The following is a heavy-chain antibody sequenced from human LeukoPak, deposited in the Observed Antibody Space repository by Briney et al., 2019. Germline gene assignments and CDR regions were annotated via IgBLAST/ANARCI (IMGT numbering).Heavy chain of an antibody. CDR2: ISAYNDHT. CDR3: ARPAREAIFGLEGNYYYYYYMDV. Sequence: GASVKVSCKASGYTFIRYSISWVRQAPGQGLEWMGWISAYNDHTDYAQKFQGRVTMTTDPSTNTAYMELRSLRSDDTAVYYCARPAREAIFGLEGNYYYYYYMDVWGKGTTVTVSS. CDR1: GYTFIRYS. V-gene: IGHV1-18*01. J-gene: IGHJ6*03. D-gene: IGHD3-3*01.